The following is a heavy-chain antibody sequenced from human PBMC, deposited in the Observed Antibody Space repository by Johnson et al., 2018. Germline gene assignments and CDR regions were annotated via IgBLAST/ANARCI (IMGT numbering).Heavy chain of an antibody. CDR2: IYSGGST. Sequence: VQLVESGGGLIQPGGSLRLSCAASGFTVSSNYMSWVRQAPGKGLEWGSVIYSGGSTYYADSVKGRLPISRDNSKNTLYLQMNSLRAEDTAVYYCARSHTKSDILTGYYYYGMDVWGQGTTVTVSS. CDR1: GFTVSSNY. D-gene: IGHD3-9*01. CDR3: ARSHTKSDILTGYYYYGMDV. V-gene: IGHV3-53*01. J-gene: IGHJ6*02.